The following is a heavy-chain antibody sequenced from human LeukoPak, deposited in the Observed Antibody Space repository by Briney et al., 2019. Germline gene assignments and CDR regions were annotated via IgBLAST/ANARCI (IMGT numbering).Heavy chain of an antibody. CDR2: TSYDGSDR. D-gene: IGHD1-7*01. J-gene: IGHJ6*03. V-gene: IGHV3-30*04. CDR3: AKNWNYRYYYYYMDV. CDR1: GFPFSGYA. Sequence: GGSLRLSCAASGFPFSGYAMNWVRQAPGKGLEWVTVTSYDGSDRYYADSVKGRFTISRDNSKNTLYLQMNSLRAEDTAVYYCAKNWNYRYYYYYMDVWGKGTTVTVSS.